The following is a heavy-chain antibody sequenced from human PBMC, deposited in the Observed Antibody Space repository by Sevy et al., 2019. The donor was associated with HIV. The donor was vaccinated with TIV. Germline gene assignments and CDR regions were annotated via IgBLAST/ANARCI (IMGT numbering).Heavy chain of an antibody. D-gene: IGHD4-17*01. CDR1: GFSLSTSGVG. V-gene: IGHV2-5*02. Sequence: SGPTLVKPTHTLTLTCTFSGFSLSTSGVGVGWVRQPPGKALEWLTLIYWDDDKHFSPSLKNRLTITKVTCGNQVVLTMTNMEPVDTATYSCVYSFSTVTTYTDYWGQRTLVTVSS. CDR3: VYSFSTVTTYTDY. CDR2: IYWDDDK. J-gene: IGHJ4*02.